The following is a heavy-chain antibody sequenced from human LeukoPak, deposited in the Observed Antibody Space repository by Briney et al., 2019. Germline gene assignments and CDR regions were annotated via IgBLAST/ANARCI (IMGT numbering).Heavy chain of an antibody. CDR2: IIPIFGTA. CDR3: AGGGSTVVTAWSTYFDY. CDR1: GGTFSSYA. D-gene: IGHD4-23*01. Sequence: GASAKVSCKASGGTFSSYAISWVRQAPGQGLEWMGGIIPIFGTANYAQKFQGRVTITADESTSTAYMELSSLRSEDTAVYYCAGGGSTVVTAWSTYFDYWGQGTLVTVSS. J-gene: IGHJ4*02. V-gene: IGHV1-69*01.